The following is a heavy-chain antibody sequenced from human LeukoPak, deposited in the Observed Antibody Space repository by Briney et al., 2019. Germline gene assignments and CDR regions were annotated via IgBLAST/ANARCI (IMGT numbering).Heavy chain of an antibody. CDR2: LGSSSSAI. J-gene: IGHJ4*02. CDR1: GFTFSRHG. Sequence: PGGSLRLSCAASGFTFSRHGMNWVRQAPEKGLEWVSYLGSSSSAIYYADSVKGRFSISRDNAKNSLYLQMNSLRAEDTAVYYCAREDAGYSNTMDYWGQGTLVTVSS. V-gene: IGHV3-48*04. D-gene: IGHD6-13*01. CDR3: AREDAGYSNTMDY.